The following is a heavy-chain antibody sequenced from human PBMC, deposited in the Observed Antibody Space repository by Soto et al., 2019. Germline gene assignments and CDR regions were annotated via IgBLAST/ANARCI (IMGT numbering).Heavy chain of an antibody. CDR2: IYHSGST. V-gene: IGHV4-4*02. CDR1: GGSISSSNW. CDR3: ARTPYYYDSSGYYWELHYWYCDL. D-gene: IGHD3-22*01. Sequence: QVQLQESGPGLVKPSGTLSLTCAVSGGSISSSNWWSWVRQPPGKGLEWIGEIYHSGSTNYNPSLKSRVTLSVDKSKNQLSLKLSSVTAADTAVYYCARTPYYYDSSGYYWELHYWYCDLWGRGTLVTVSS. J-gene: IGHJ2*01.